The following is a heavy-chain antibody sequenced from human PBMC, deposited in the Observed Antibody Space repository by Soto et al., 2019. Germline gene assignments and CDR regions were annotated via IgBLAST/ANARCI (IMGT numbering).Heavy chain of an antibody. CDR1: VGTFSSYA. V-gene: IGHV1-69*12. CDR2: IIPIFGTA. Sequence: QVQLVQSGAEVKKPGSSVKVSCQASVGTFSSYAISWVRQAPGQGLEWMGGIIPIFGTADYAQKFQGRVTITADESTTTAYMELSSLRSEDTAVYYCATQGLPNYYYYGMDVWGQGTTVTVSS. CDR3: ATQGLPNYYYYGMDV. D-gene: IGHD5-18*01. J-gene: IGHJ6*02.